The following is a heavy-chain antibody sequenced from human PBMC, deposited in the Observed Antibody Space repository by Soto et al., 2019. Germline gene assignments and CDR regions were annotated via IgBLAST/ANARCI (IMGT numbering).Heavy chain of an antibody. CDR1: GYTFTNYA. D-gene: IGHD6-13*01. CDR2: ISAYNGNT. CDR3: ARDLAETGPFDC. Sequence: QVQLVQSGAEVKKPGASVKVSCKASGYTFTNYAFSWVRQAPGQGLEWMGWISAYNGNTNYPHNLQGRVTMTTATSTSTADMELRRLRSDDTAVYYCARDLAETGPFDCWGQGTLVTVSS. J-gene: IGHJ4*02. V-gene: IGHV1-18*01.